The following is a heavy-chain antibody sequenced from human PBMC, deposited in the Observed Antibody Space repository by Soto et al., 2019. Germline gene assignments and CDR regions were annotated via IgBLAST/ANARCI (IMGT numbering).Heavy chain of an antibody. CDR3: ARQVAFFDY. V-gene: IGHV4-31*02. J-gene: IGHJ4*02. CDR1: GGSISSGGYY. CDR2: IYHSGST. Sequence: LCGGSISSGGYYWSWIRQHPGKGLEWIGYIYHSGSTYYNPSLKSRVSISVDTSKNQFSLKLTSVTAADTAVYYCARQVAFFDYWGQGTLVTVSS.